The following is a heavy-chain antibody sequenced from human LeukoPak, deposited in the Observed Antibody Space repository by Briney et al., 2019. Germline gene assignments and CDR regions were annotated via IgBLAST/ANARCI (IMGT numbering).Heavy chain of an antibody. CDR2: MNPNSGNT. Sequence: WASVKVSCKASGYSFTSHYMHWVRQATGQGLEWMGWMNPNSGNTGYAQKFQGRVTITRNTSISTAYMELSSLRSEDTAVYYCASQTTVTSYDAFDIWGQGTMVTVSS. CDR1: GYSFTSHY. V-gene: IGHV1-8*01. D-gene: IGHD4-17*01. CDR3: ASQTTVTSYDAFDI. J-gene: IGHJ3*02.